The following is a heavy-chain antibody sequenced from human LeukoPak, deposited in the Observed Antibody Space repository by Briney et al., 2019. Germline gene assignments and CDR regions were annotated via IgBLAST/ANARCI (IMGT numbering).Heavy chain of an antibody. D-gene: IGHD2-15*01. J-gene: IGHJ4*02. Sequence: GGSLRLSCAASGFTFGDYWMSWVRQAPGKGLEWVANIKKGGSEKIYVDSVKGRFTISRDNAKNSLYLEMKTLRAEDTAVYYCARDRAWYFDYWGQGTLVTVSS. CDR3: ARDRAWYFDY. V-gene: IGHV3-7*05. CDR2: IKKGGSEK. CDR1: GFTFGDYW.